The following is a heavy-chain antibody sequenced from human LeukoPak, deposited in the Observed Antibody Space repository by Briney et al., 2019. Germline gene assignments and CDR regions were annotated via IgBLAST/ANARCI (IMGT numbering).Heavy chain of an antibody. D-gene: IGHD6-19*01. CDR2: IYHSGST. Sequence: SETLSLTCAVSGYSISSGYYWGWIRQPPGKGLEWIGSIYHSGSTNYNPSLKSRVTISVDTSKNQFSLKLSSVTAADTAVYYCAREPQWNDAFDIWGQGTMVTVSS. V-gene: IGHV4-38-2*02. J-gene: IGHJ3*02. CDR1: GYSISSGYY. CDR3: AREPQWNDAFDI.